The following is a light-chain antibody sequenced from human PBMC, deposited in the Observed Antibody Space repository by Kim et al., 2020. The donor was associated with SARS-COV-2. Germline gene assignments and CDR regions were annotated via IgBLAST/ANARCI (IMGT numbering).Light chain of an antibody. V-gene: IGKV1-27*01. J-gene: IGKJ1*01. CDR1: QGVSNY. CDR3: QKYNSAPWT. Sequence: ASVGDRVTMTCRASQGVSNYLAWYQQKTGKVPNRLIYAAYALQSVVPSRFSGSGSGTDFTLTISRLQPEDVATYYCQKYNSAPWTFGQGTKVDIK. CDR2: AAY.